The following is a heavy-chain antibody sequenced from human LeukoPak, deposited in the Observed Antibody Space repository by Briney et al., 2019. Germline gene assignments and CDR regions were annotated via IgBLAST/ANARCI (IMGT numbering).Heavy chain of an antibody. CDR2: ISDSGRS. J-gene: IGHJ4*02. CDR3: ARDTVAAAGDFDY. V-gene: IGHV4-59*01. D-gene: IGHD6-25*01. CDR1: GGSIRSSF. Sequence: PSETLSLTCTVSGGSIRSSFWSWIRQPPGKGLEWIGCISDSGRSHYNPSLKSRVTISVDTSKNQFSLRLSSVSAADTALYFCARDTVAAAGDFDYWGQETLVTVSS.